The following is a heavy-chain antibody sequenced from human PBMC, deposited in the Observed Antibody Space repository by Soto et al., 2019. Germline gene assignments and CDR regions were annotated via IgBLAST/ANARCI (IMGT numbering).Heavy chain of an antibody. Sequence: ASVKVSCKVSGYTLTELSMHWVRQAPGKGLEWMGGFDPEDGETIYAQKFQGRVTMTEDTSTDTAYMELRSLRSEDTALYYCAIPRPGSPEVIRTFLNDWGQGTLDTFSS. CDR1: GYTLTELS. V-gene: IGHV1-24*01. CDR3: AIPRPGSPEVIRTFLND. CDR2: FDPEDGET. J-gene: IGHJ4*01. D-gene: IGHD2-21*01.